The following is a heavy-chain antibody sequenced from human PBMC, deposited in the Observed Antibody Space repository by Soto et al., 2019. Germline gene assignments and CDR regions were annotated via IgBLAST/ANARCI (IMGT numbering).Heavy chain of an antibody. CDR1: GGSISPYY. Sequence: SDTLSLTCTVSGGSISPYYWSWIRQPPGKGLEWIGYIYYSGGTNYNPSLKSRVSISVDRSKNQFSLKLSSLSAADTAVYFCARGLDYYDGSTHAFDIWGLGTMV. D-gene: IGHD3-22*01. CDR3: ARGLDYYDGSTHAFDI. CDR2: IYYSGGT. V-gene: IGHV4-59*01. J-gene: IGHJ3*02.